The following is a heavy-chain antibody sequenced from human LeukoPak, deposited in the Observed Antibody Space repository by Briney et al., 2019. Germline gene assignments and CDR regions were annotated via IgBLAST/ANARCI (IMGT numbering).Heavy chain of an antibody. D-gene: IGHD3-10*01. CDR1: GYTFTGYD. CDR2: MNPNSGKT. CDR3: ARGSASGSHRTS. V-gene: IGHV1-8*01. Sequence: GASVKVSCKASGYTFTGYDINWVRQAIGQGLEWMGWMNPNSGKTGYAQKFQGRVTMTRNTSIGTAYMELSSLRSEDTAVYYCARGSASGSHRTSWGQGTLVTVSS. J-gene: IGHJ5*02.